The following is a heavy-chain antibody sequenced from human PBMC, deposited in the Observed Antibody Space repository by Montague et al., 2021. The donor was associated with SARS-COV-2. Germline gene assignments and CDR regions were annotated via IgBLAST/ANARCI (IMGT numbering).Heavy chain of an antibody. CDR1: GFSLSTSGMC. CDR2: TAWDDDK. D-gene: IGHD6-13*01. Sequence: PALVKPTQTLTLTCTFPGFSLSTSGMCVSWFRQPPGKALEWLASTAWDDDKYYSTSLKTRLTISKDTSKNQVVLTMTNMDPVDTATYYCARILVAAAGSPFDAWGQGTLVTVSS. J-gene: IGHJ5*01. V-gene: IGHV2-70*11. CDR3: ARILVAAAGSPFDA.